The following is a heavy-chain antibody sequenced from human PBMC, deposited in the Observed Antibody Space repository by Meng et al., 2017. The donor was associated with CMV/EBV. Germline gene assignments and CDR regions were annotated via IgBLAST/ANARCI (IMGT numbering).Heavy chain of an antibody. CDR2: INPNSGGT. J-gene: IGHJ6*02. Sequence: ASVKVSCKASGYTFTGYYMNWVRQAPGQGLEWMGWINPNSGGTNYAQKFQGRVTMTRDTSISTAYMELSRLRSDDTAVYYCARETTYCSSTSCYYYYGMDVWGQGTTVTVSS. CDR1: GYTFTGYY. CDR3: ARETTYCSSTSCYYYYGMDV. V-gene: IGHV1-2*02. D-gene: IGHD2-2*01.